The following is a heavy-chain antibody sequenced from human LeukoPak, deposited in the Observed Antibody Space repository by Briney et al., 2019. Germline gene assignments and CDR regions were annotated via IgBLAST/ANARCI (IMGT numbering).Heavy chain of an antibody. CDR1: GFTFSNAW. CDR2: IKSKTDGGTT. J-gene: IGHJ6*02. Sequence: GGSLRLSCAASGFTFSNAWMSWVRQAPGKGLEWVGRIKSKTDGGTTDYAAPVKGRFAISRDDSKNTLYLQMNSLKTEDTAVYYCTTDPFYCYGMDVWGQGTTVTVSS. CDR3: TTDPFYCYGMDV. V-gene: IGHV3-15*01.